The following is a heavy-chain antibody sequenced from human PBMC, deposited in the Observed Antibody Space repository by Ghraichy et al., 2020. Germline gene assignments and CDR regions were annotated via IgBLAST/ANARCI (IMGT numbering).Heavy chain of an antibody. D-gene: IGHD6-13*01. V-gene: IGHV1-18*04. J-gene: IGHJ6*02. CDR2: IIAYNGNT. CDR3: ARDGIAGAGPSNYYYDYGMDV. Sequence: ASVKVSCKASGYTFTSYGISWVRQAPGQGLEWMGWIIAYNGNTNDAQKLQGRVTMTTDTSTSTAYMEQRSLRSDDTAVYYCARDGIAGAGPSNYYYDYGMDVWGQGTTVTVSS. CDR1: GYTFTSYG.